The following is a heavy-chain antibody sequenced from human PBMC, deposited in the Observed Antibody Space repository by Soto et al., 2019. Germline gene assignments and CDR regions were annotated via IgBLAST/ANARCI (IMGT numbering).Heavy chain of an antibody. Sequence: GGSLRLSCAASGFTFSSYAMSWVRQAPGKGLEWVSAISGSGGSTYYADSVKGRFTISRDNSKNTLYLQMNSLRAEDTAVYYCAKDAGPYQLLGNWFDPWGQGTLVTVSS. J-gene: IGHJ5*02. CDR2: ISGSGGST. V-gene: IGHV3-23*01. CDR3: AKDAGPYQLLGNWFDP. CDR1: GFTFSSYA. D-gene: IGHD2-2*01.